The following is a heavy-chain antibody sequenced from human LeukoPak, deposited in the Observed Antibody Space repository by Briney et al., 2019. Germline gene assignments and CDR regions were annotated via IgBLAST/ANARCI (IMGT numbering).Heavy chain of an antibody. CDR3: ATVVVTAITARDY. V-gene: IGHV3-30*02. CDR2: IRYDGSNK. CDR1: GFTFSSYC. D-gene: IGHD2-21*02. J-gene: IGHJ4*02. Sequence: QPGGSLRLSCAASGFTFSSYCMHWVRQAPGKGLEWVAFIRYDGSNKYYADSVKGRFTISRDNPKNMLYLQMNSLRAEDTAVYYCATVVVTAITARDYWRQGTLVTVSS.